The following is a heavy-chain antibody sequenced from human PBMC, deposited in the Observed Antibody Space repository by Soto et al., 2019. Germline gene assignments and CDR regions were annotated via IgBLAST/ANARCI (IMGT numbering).Heavy chain of an antibody. J-gene: IGHJ4*02. CDR3: ARDGVVPTMD. Sequence: QVQMVQSGAEVKKPGASVKVSCQASGNSFTGYYVHWVRQAPGQGLEWMGWINPKRGGTKYAQKFQGRVTMTRDTSINTAYVELSSLRSDDTAVYFCARDGVVPTMDWGQGTLVTVSS. D-gene: IGHD5-12*01. CDR2: INPKRGGT. CDR1: GNSFTGYY. V-gene: IGHV1-2*02.